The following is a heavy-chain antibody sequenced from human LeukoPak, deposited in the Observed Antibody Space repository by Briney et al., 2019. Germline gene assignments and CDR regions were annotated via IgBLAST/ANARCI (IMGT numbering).Heavy chain of an antibody. CDR3: AALKYYYGSGSYSN. CDR2: INPILGIA. V-gene: IGHV1-69*10. CDR1: GYTFTGYF. Sequence: SVKVSCKASGYTFTGYFMHWVRQAPGQGLEWMGWINPILGIANYAQKFQGRVTITADKSTSTAYMELSSLRSEDTAVYYCAALKYYYGSGSYSNWGQGTLVTVSS. D-gene: IGHD3-10*01. J-gene: IGHJ4*02.